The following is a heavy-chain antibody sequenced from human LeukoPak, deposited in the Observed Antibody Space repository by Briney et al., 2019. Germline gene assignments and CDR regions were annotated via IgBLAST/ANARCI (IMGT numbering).Heavy chain of an antibody. V-gene: IGHV4-59*01. D-gene: IGHD1-26*01. CDR3: ARDQVGADDAFDI. CDR1: GGSISSYY. J-gene: IGHJ3*02. Sequence: PSETLSLTRTVSGGSISSYYWSWIRQPPGKGLEWIGYIYYSGSTNYNPSLKSRVTISVDTSKNQFSLKLSSVTAADTAVYYCARDQVGADDAFDIWGQGTMVTVSS. CDR2: IYYSGST.